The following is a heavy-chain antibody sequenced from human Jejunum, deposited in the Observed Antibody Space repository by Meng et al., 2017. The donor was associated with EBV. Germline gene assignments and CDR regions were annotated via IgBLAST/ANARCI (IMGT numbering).Heavy chain of an antibody. CDR3: AKLLKY. CDR1: GFTFSSSA. CDR2: ISGSAGST. V-gene: IGHV3-23*01. Sequence: VKLLGSGGGWDTPGGSLRLSCAASGFTFSSSAMSWVRQAPGKGLEWVSVISGSAGSTYYADSVKGRFTISRDTSNNTLYLQMNSLRAEDTAIYYCAKLLKYWGQGTLVTVSS. J-gene: IGHJ4*02.